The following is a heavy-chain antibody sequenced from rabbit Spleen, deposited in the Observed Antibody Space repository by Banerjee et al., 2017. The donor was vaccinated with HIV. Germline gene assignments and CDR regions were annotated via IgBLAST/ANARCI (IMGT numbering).Heavy chain of an antibody. CDR1: GFSFSSSDY. CDR3: ARDTGSSFSSYGMDL. J-gene: IGHJ6*01. CDR2: IAAGSSGFT. V-gene: IGHV1S45*01. D-gene: IGHD8-1*01. Sequence: QEQLEESGGDLVKPGASLTLTCTASGFSFSSSDYMCWVRQAPGKGLEWISCIAAGSSGFTYSATWAKGRFTCSKTSSTTVTLQMTSLTVADTATYFCARDTGSSFSSYGMDLWGPGTLVTVS.